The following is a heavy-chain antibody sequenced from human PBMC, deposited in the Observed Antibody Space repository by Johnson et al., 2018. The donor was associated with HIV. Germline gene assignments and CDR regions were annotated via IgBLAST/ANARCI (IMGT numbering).Heavy chain of an antibody. CDR3: TTASPPYYNCWGGYGASDI. CDR1: GFTFTNAW. D-gene: IGHD3-3*01. J-gene: IGHJ3*02. V-gene: IGHV3-15*01. CDR2: IKSKTDGGTT. Sequence: VQLVESGGGLVKPGGSLRLSCAASGFTFTNAWMTWVRQAPGKGLEWVGRIKSKTDGGTTDYAAPVKARFTISRDDSKNMLYLQRNSLKTEDTAVYYCTTASPPYYNCWGGYGASDIWGQGTMVTVSS.